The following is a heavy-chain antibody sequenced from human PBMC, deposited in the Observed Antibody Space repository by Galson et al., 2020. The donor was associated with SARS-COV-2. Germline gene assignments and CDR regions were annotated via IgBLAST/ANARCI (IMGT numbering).Heavy chain of an antibody. CDR2: IYCHGST. V-gene: IGHV4-30-4*01. CDR3: ARVVDPSGRASDHDY. Sequence: ETSETLSLTCTVSGGSITSGDFCWSWIRQPPGKGLEWIGYIYCHGSTYYNPSLKSRVSSSVDTSKNQFSLNLSSVTAADMAVYYCARVVDPSGRASDHDYWGQGTLVTVSS. J-gene: IGHJ4*02. CDR1: GGSITSGDFC. D-gene: IGHD3-3*01.